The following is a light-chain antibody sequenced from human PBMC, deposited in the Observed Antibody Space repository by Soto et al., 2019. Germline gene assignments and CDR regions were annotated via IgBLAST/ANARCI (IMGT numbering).Light chain of an antibody. J-gene: IGLJ1*01. Sequence: QAVLTQPASVSGSPGQSITMSCTGTSSDVGAYNYVSWYQQHPGKAPKLMIYEVTNRPSGVSNRFSGSKSGNTASLTISGLQAEDEADYYCSSYTSSSYYVFGTGTKVTVL. CDR3: SSYTSSSYYV. V-gene: IGLV2-14*01. CDR1: SSDVGAYNY. CDR2: EVT.